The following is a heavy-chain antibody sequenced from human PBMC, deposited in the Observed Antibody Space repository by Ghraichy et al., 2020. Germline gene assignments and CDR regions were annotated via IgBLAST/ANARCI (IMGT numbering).Heavy chain of an antibody. CDR1: GYTFTDYY. CDR3: ARGGFSTGWYDSGYYGMDV. J-gene: IGHJ6*02. V-gene: IGHV1-2*04. D-gene: IGHD6-19*01. Sequence: ASVKVSCKASGYTFTDYYMHWVRQAPGQGLEWMGWVNPNSGGTSYAQKFQGWVTMTRDTSISTAYMDLSRLKSDDTAVYYCARGGFSTGWYDSGYYGMDVWGQGTTVTVSS. CDR2: VNPNSGGT.